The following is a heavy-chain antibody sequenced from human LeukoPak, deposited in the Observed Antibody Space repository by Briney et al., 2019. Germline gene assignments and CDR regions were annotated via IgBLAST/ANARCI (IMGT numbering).Heavy chain of an antibody. Sequence: WASVKVSCKASGYTFTNYGISWVRQAPGQGLEWMGWISAYNGNTHYAQNLQGRVTMTTDTSTSTAYMELKSLRSDDTAVYYCARASSSWPGAVAGTFDYWGQGTLVTVSS. D-gene: IGHD6-13*01. CDR3: ARASSSWPGAVAGTFDY. J-gene: IGHJ4*02. V-gene: IGHV1-18*01. CDR2: ISAYNGNT. CDR1: GYTFTNYG.